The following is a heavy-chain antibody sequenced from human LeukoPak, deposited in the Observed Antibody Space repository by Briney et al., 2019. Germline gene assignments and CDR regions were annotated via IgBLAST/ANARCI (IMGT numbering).Heavy chain of an antibody. CDR1: GYSFTSYW. J-gene: IGHJ3*02. Sequence: GESLKISCKGSGYSFTSYWIGWVRQMPGKGLEWMGIIYPGDSDTRYSPSFQGQVTISADKSISTAYLQWSSLKASDTAMYYCARLEGSSLLWGAFDIWGQGTMVTVSS. CDR3: ARLEGSSLLWGAFDI. V-gene: IGHV5-51*01. D-gene: IGHD6-6*01. CDR2: IYPGDSDT.